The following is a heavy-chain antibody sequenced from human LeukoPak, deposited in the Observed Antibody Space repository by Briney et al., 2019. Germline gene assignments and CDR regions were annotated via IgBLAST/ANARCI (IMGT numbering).Heavy chain of an antibody. CDR2: ISYDGSNK. CDR3: ARERYPDTGIVGATHFDY. CDR1: RFTFSSYP. V-gene: IGHV3-30-3*01. D-gene: IGHD1-26*01. Sequence: PSGRALILSCAAPRFTFSSYPMHRVRQAPAKGLEWVAVISYDGSNKYYADSVKGRFTISRDNSKITRYPQMNSLRAEDTVVYYCARERYPDTGIVGATHFDYWGQGTLVTVSS. J-gene: IGHJ4*02.